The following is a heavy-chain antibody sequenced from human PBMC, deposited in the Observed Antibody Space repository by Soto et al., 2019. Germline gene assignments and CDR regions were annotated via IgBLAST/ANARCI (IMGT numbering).Heavy chain of an antibody. CDR2: IYWDDDK. D-gene: IGHD3-16*01. Sequence: QIILKECGPSLVKPTQTLTLTCTFSGFSLTTRGVGVGWIRQPPGKALERLAVIYWDDDKRYSPSPQSRLSITKPTSKIQVLLTRTNVDPLDTATYYCPHSPNYYQYDWFDPWGQGTLVSVCS. V-gene: IGHV2-5*02. CDR3: PHSPNYYQYDWFDP. J-gene: IGHJ5*02. CDR1: GFSLTTRGVG.